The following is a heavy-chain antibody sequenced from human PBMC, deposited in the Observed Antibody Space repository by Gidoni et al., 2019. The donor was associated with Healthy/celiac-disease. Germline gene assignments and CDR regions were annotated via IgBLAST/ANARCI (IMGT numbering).Heavy chain of an antibody. CDR3: ARTSPYYYESSGYYRDAFDI. CDR2: INAGNGNT. V-gene: IGHV1-3*01. J-gene: IGHJ3*02. D-gene: IGHD3-22*01. Sequence: QVQLVQSGAEVKKPGASVKVSCTASGYTFTIYAMHWVRQAPGQRIEWMGWINAGNGNTKYSQKVQGRVTITRDTSASTAYMELSSLRSEDTAVYYCARTSPYYYESSGYYRDAFDIWGQGTMVTVSS. CDR1: GYTFTIYA.